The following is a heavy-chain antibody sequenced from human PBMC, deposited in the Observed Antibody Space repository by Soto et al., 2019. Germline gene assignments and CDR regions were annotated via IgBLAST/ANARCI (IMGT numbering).Heavy chain of an antibody. CDR2: TSYDGHNK. V-gene: IGHV3-30*03. J-gene: IGHJ6*02. Sequence: QVQLVESGGGVVQPGKSLRLSCAASGFTFSSYGMHWVRQAPGKGLEWVSVTSYDGHNKYYADSVKGRFTISRDNSKDTLYLQMESLRPEYTAEYSCARADYIASGDFPVYYYGMDVWGRGTTVTVSS. CDR1: GFTFSSYG. D-gene: IGHD3-10*01. CDR3: ARADYIASGDFPVYYYGMDV.